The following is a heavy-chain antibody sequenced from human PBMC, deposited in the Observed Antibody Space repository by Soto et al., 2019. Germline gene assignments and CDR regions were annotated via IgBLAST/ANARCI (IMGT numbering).Heavy chain of an antibody. D-gene: IGHD2-15*01. CDR2: IGSADDP. J-gene: IGHJ6*02. CDR3: ARAYSGRLPRRADYYFAMDV. Sequence: EVQLVESGGGVVQPGGSLRLSCVASGFTFSTYDMHWVRQATGKGLEWVSAIGSADDPYYLGSVKGRFTISRENAKNSLYLQMNSLRAGDTAVYYCARAYSGRLPRRADYYFAMDVWGQGTTVTVSS. CDR1: GFTFSTYD. V-gene: IGHV3-13*05.